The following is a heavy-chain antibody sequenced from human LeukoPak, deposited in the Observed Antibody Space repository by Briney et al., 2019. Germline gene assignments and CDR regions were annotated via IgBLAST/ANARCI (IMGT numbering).Heavy chain of an antibody. CDR2: IIPILGIA. V-gene: IGHV1-69*04. CDR3: ARGTYYYGPGSYYNVEDAFDI. CDR1: GGTFSSYA. Sequence: ASVKVSCKASGGTFSSYAISWVRQAPGQGLEWMGRIIPILGIANYAQKFQGRVTITADKSTSTAYMELSSLRSENTAVYYCARGTYYYGPGSYYNVEDAFDIWGQGTMVTVSS. D-gene: IGHD3-10*01. J-gene: IGHJ3*02.